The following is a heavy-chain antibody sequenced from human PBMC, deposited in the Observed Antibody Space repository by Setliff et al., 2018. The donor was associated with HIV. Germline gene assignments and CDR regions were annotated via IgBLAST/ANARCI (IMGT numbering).Heavy chain of an antibody. V-gene: IGHV4-61*02. Sequence: PSETLSLTCTVSGGSINSGTYYWSWIRQPAGKGLEWIGRIYSSGSTNYNPSLKRRVTISVDTPKNQFSLKLSSVTAADTAIYYCARHGGLEAAELTWGQGTLVTVSS. CDR1: GGSINSGTYY. J-gene: IGHJ4*02. CDR2: IYSSGST. D-gene: IGHD3-3*01. CDR3: ARHGGLEAAELT.